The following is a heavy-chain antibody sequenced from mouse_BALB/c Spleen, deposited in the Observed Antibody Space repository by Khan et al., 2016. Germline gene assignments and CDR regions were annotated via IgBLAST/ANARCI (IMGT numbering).Heavy chain of an antibody. CDR3: AREGVRRGFAY. Sequence: EVELVESGGGLVKPGGSLKLSCAASGFTFSDYYMYWVRQTPEKRLEWVATISDGGSYTYYPDSVKGRFTISRDNAQNNLYLQMSSLKSEDTAMDYCAREGVRRGFAYWGQGTLVTVSA. CDR1: GFTFSDYY. J-gene: IGHJ3*01. V-gene: IGHV5-4*02. D-gene: IGHD2-14*01. CDR2: ISDGGSYT.